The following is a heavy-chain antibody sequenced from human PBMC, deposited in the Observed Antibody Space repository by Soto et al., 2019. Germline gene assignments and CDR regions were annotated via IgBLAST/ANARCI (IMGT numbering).Heavy chain of an antibody. V-gene: IGHV3-48*02. CDR2: ISSSSSTI. J-gene: IGHJ4*02. Sequence: GGSLRLSCAASGFTFSSYSMNWVRQAPGKGLEWVSYISSSSSTIYYEDSVKGRFTISRDNAKNSLYLQMNSLRDEDTAVYYWARGSAMEIGYFDYWGQGTLVTVSS. D-gene: IGHD3-3*01. CDR1: GFTFSSYS. CDR3: ARGSAMEIGYFDY.